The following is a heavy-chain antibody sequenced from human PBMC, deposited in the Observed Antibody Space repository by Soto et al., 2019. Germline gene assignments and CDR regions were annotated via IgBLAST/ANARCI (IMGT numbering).Heavy chain of an antibody. CDR2: ISGGGDAT. J-gene: IGHJ2*01. CDR1: GFTFGGYA. D-gene: IGHD4-17*01. Sequence: EVQLLESGGGLLQPGGSLRLSCAASGFTFGGYAMNWVRQAPGKGLEWVSGISGGGDATFYTDSVKSRFTISRDNSGNTLYLQMNRLRAEDTAVYFCGRKSQGSVTVTGNWYFDLWGRGTLVTVSS. CDR3: GRKSQGSVTVTGNWYFDL. V-gene: IGHV3-23*01.